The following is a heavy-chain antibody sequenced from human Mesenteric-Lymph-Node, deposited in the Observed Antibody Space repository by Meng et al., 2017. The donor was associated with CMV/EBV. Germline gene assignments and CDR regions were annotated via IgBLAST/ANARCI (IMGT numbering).Heavy chain of an antibody. V-gene: IGHV3-30*04. CDR3: VRSQRMYSSSYYYGMDV. CDR1: GFTFSSYA. J-gene: IGHJ6*02. Sequence: GGSLRLSCAASGFTFSSYAMYWVRQAPGKGLECMAVISYDESNEYYADSVKGRFTISKDNSKNTLYLQMNSLRAEDTAVYYCVRSQRMYSSSYYYGMDVWGQGTTVTVSS. CDR2: ISYDESNE. D-gene: IGHD6-6*01.